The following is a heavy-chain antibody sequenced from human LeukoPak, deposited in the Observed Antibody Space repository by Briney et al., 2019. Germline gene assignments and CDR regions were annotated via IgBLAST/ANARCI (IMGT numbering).Heavy chain of an antibody. CDR3: ARESYKLGSYFDY. D-gene: IGHD3-10*01. CDR2: IYYSGST. V-gene: IGHV4-31*03. CDR1: GGSISSGGYY. Sequence: PSETLSLTCTASGGSISSGGYYWSWIRQHSGKGLEWIGYIYYSGSTYYNPSPKSRVTISVDTSKNQFSLKLSSVTAADTAVYYCARESYKLGSYFDYWGQGTLVTVSS. J-gene: IGHJ4*02.